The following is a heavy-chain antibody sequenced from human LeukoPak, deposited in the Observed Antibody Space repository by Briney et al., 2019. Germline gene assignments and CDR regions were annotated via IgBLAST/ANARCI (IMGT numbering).Heavy chain of an antibody. J-gene: IGHJ4*02. CDR3: ARVRGPTGARDY. CDR2: INPNSGGT. V-gene: IGHV1-2*02. D-gene: IGHD7-27*01. Sequence: ASVKVSCKASGYTFTSYDINWVRQATGQGLEWMGWINPNSGGTNYAQKFQDRVTMTRDTSISTAYMELSRLTSDDTAVYYCARVRGPTGARDYWGQGTLVTVSS. CDR1: GYTFTSYD.